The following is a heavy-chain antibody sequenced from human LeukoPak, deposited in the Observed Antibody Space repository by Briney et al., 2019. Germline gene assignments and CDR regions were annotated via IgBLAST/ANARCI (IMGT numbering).Heavy chain of an antibody. Sequence: GGSLRLSCAASGFTFSSYSMNWVRQAPGKGLEWVSSISSSSSYIYYADSVKGRFTIFRDNAKNSLYLQMNSLRAEDTAVYYCARDQVVVVSDAFDIWGQGTMVTVSS. D-gene: IGHD3-22*01. CDR3: ARDQVVVVSDAFDI. J-gene: IGHJ3*02. V-gene: IGHV3-21*01. CDR2: ISSSSSYI. CDR1: GFTFSSYS.